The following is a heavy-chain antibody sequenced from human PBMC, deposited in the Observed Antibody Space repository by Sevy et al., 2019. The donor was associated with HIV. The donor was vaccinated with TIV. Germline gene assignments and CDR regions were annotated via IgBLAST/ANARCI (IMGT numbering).Heavy chain of an antibody. Sequence: GESLKISCAASGFTFSSYAMSWVRQAPGKGLEWVSAISGSGGSTYYADSVKGRFTISRDNSKNTLYLQMNSLRAEDTAVYYCAKGSAKQQLVTWFDPWGQGTLVTVSS. CDR3: AKGSAKQQLVTWFDP. D-gene: IGHD6-13*01. CDR1: GFTFSSYA. J-gene: IGHJ5*02. V-gene: IGHV3-23*01. CDR2: ISGSGGST.